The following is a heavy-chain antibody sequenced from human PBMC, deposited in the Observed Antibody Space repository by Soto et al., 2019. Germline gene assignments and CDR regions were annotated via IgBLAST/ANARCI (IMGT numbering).Heavy chain of an antibody. V-gene: IGHV1-3*01. CDR3: ARGGTGSLAFGGFDP. J-gene: IGHJ5*02. D-gene: IGHD3-10*01. Sequence: ASVTVSCKASGYTFTSYAIHWVRQPPGQRLERLGWIIAGNGKTKYSQKFQGRVTITRDTSASTVYMELSSLRSEDTAVYYCARGGTGSLAFGGFDPWGQGTLVTVSS. CDR1: GYTFTSYA. CDR2: IIAGNGKT.